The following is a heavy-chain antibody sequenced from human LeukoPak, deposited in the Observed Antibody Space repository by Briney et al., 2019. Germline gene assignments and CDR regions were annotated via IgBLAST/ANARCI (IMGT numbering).Heavy chain of an antibody. D-gene: IGHD3-10*02. CDR3: AAVLFGYGPGDY. J-gene: IGHJ4*02. Sequence: GASVKVSCKASGFTFTSSAMQWVRQARGQRLEWIGWIVVGSGNTNYAQKFQERVTITRDMSTSTAYMEPSSLRSEDTAVYYCAAVLFGYGPGDYWGQGTLVTVSS. V-gene: IGHV1-58*02. CDR2: IVVGSGNT. CDR1: GFTFTSSA.